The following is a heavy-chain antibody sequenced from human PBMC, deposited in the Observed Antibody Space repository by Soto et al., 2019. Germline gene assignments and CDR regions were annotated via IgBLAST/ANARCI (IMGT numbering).Heavy chain of an antibody. D-gene: IGHD1-7*01. Sequence: SVTQPHPWTVAEGYIISYYGSWIRKNQGKGLEWIGYIYYSGSTNYNPSLKSRVTISVDTSKNQFSLKLSSVTAADTAVYYCARDRRGSITGTTFRYYGMDVWGKGTTVPVSS. CDR2: IYYSGST. V-gene: IGHV4-59*01. J-gene: IGHJ6*04. CDR3: ARDRRGSITGTTFRYYGMDV. CDR1: EGYIISYY.